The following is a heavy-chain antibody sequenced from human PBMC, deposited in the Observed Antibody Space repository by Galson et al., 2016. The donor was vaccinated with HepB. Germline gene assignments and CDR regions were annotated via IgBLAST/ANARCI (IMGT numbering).Heavy chain of an antibody. Sequence: SVKVSCKASGGTFNSYSLNWVRQAPGQGLEWMAEIIPISGTSNYAQNFQGRVTITADESTSPAYMELSSLSSEDTAVYYCGGFEDGYNRHYYYGMDSWGQGTIVTVSS. CDR3: GGFEDGYNRHYYYGMDS. V-gene: IGHV1-69*13. J-gene: IGHJ6*02. CDR1: GGTFNSYS. CDR2: IIPISGTS. D-gene: IGHD5-24*01.